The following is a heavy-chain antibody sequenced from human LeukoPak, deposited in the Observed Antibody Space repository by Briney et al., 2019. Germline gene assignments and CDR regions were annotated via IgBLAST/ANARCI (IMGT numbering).Heavy chain of an antibody. V-gene: IGHV3-48*01. CDR3: TRYLDGGDSRPFDY. J-gene: IGHJ4*02. CDR2: ISSSSSTI. CDR1: GFTFSSYS. Sequence: GGSLRLSCAASGFTFSSYSMNWVRQAPGKGLEWVSYISSSSSTIYYADSVKGRFTISRDNAKNSLYLQMNSLKTEDTAVYYCTRYLDGGDSRPFDYWGQGTLVTVSS. D-gene: IGHD3-10*01.